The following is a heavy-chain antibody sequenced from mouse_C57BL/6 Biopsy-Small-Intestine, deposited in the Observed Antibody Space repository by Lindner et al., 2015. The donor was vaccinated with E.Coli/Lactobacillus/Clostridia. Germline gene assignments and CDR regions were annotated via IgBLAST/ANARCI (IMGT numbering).Heavy chain of an antibody. D-gene: IGHD1-1*02. CDR2: FDPEESKT. CDR3: ATRRLITMLPGDVINFES. V-gene: IGHV1-18*01. CDR1: GYTLTEVS. J-gene: IGHJ4*01. Sequence: SVKVSCKVSGYTLTEVSIHWVRQAPGKGLEWMGGFDPEESKTIYAHNFQGRVTMTDDTSTDSAYMELRRLRSEDTAIYYCATRRLITMLPGDVINFESWGQGTLVSVSS.